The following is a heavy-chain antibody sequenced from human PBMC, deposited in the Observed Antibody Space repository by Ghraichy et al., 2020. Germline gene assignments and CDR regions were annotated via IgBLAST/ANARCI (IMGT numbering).Heavy chain of an antibody. D-gene: IGHD4-17*01. J-gene: IGHJ4*02. V-gene: IGHV4-39*01. CDR3: ARHYDYGDYEDY. CDR2: IYYSGST. Sequence: SETLSLTCTVSGGSISSSSYYWGWIRQPPGKGLEWIGSIYYSGSTYYNPSLKSRVTISVDTSKNQFSLKLSSVTAADTAVYYCARHYDYGDYEDYWGQGTLVTVSS. CDR1: GGSISSSSYY.